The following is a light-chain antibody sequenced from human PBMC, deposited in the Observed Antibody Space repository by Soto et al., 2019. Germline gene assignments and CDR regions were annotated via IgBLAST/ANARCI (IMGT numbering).Light chain of an antibody. CDR3: HQYGSSLT. V-gene: IGKV3-20*01. Sequence: EIVLTQSPGTLSLSPGDRATLSCRASQSVSSGSLAWYQQNPGQAPRLLIYGASSRAAGIPDRFSGGGSGTVFTLTINRLKPEYFAVYYCHQYGSSLTSGQGTRLEIK. J-gene: IGKJ5*01. CDR2: GAS. CDR1: QSVSSGS.